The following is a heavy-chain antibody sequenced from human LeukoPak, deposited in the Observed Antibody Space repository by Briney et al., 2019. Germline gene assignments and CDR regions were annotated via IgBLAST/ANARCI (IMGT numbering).Heavy chain of an antibody. Sequence: GASVKVSCKASGFTFTNSAIQGVRQARGQRLEWLGWIVVGSGNANYAQKFQDRVIITRDMSTSTAYMEVSSLRSEDTAVYYCAADDLTRAYWGQGTLVTVSS. CDR3: AADDLTRAY. J-gene: IGHJ4*02. CDR1: GFTFTNSA. V-gene: IGHV1-58*02. CDR2: IVVGSGNA.